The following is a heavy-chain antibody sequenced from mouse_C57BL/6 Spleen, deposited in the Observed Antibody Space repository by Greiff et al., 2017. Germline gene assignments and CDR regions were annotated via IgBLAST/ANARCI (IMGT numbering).Heavy chain of an antibody. J-gene: IGHJ4*01. CDR1: GFTFSSYA. CDR3: TRANWEGSAMDY. CDR2: ISSGGDYI. Sequence: EVKVVESGEGLVKPGGSLKLSCAASGFTFSSYAMSWVRQTPEKRLEWVAYISSGGDYIYYADTVKGRFTISRDNARNTLYLQMSSLKSEDTAMYYCTRANWEGSAMDYWGQGTSVTVSS. V-gene: IGHV5-9-1*02. D-gene: IGHD4-1*01.